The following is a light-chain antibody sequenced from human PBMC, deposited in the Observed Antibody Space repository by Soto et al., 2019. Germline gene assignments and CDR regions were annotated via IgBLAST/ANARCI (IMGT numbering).Light chain of an antibody. J-gene: IGLJ1*01. CDR3: SSYTTSSTLHV. V-gene: IGLV2-14*01. CDR2: EVS. Sequence: QSALTQPASVSGSPGQSITISCTGTSSDVGGYNYVSWYQQHPGKAPKLVIYEVSSRPSDVSNRFSGSKSGNMASLTISGLQPEDEADYYCSSYTTSSTLHVFGTGTKVTVL. CDR1: SSDVGGYNY.